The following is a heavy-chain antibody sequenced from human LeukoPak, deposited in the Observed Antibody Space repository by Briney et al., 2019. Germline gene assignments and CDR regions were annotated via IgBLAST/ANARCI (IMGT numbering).Heavy chain of an antibody. CDR1: GFTFNNYW. V-gene: IGHV3-74*01. CDR2: INSDGSST. Sequence: GGSLRLSCAASGFTFNNYWMHWVRQAPGKGLVWVSRINSDGSSTSYADSVTGRFPISRDNAKNTLYLQMNSLRADDTAVYYCARDQRTLYYFDYWGQGTLVTVSS. CDR3: ARDQRTLYYFDY. J-gene: IGHJ4*02.